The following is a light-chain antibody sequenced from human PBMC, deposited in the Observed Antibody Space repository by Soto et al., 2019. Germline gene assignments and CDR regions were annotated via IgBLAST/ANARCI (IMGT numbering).Light chain of an antibody. CDR1: QGIGDY. V-gene: IGKV1-27*01. J-gene: IGKJ1*01. CDR2: ATS. Sequence: DIQMTQSPSSXSASVGDRVTITCRASQGIGDYLAWYQQKPGKAPKLLIYATSALQSGVPSRFSGSGSGTDFTLTISSLQPEDVATYYCQKYNSAPPTFGQGTKVDIK. CDR3: QKYNSAPPT.